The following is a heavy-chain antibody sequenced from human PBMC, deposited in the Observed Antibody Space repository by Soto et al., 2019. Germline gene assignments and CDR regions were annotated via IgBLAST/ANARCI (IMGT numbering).Heavy chain of an antibody. D-gene: IGHD3-16*01. CDR3: ASLATLNPPYYFAY. CDR2: INPSGGNT. CDR1: GYTFLSFY. V-gene: IGHV1-46*01. J-gene: IGHJ4*02. Sequence: ASVKVSCKASGYTFLSFYMHWVRQAPGQGLEWMGVINPSGGNTVYAQKFLGRVTMTTDTSTNTVYMELSSLRFEDTAVYYCASLATLNPPYYFAYWGQGTQVTVSS.